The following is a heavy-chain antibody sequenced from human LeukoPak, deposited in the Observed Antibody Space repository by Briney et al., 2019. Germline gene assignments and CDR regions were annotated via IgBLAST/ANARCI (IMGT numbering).Heavy chain of an antibody. J-gene: IGHJ4*02. V-gene: IGHV3-30*02. CDR2: IQSDGSNE. CDR1: GIHLRTYC. Sequence: GGAPRPLCATSGIHLRTYCHPWGPQGPGKGLEWVALIQSDGSNEYYADSVKGRFTISRDNSKNTLYLQMNSLRAEDTAIYYCVADFDYWGQGTLVTVS. CDR3: VADFDY. D-gene: IGHD6-19*01.